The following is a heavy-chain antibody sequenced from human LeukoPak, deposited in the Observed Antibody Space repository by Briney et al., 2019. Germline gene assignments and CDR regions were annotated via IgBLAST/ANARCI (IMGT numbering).Heavy chain of an antibody. V-gene: IGHV1-8*01. CDR2: MNPNSSNT. CDR3: ARAPHSDYDFWSGTDYNWFDP. D-gene: IGHD3-3*01. CDR1: VYTFTSYD. Sequence: ASVKLSFKASVYTFTSYDINWVRHATGQGLEWMGWMNPNSSNTGYAQKFQGRVTMTRNTSISTAYMELSSLRSEDTAVYYCARAPHSDYDFWSGTDYNWFDPWGQGTLVTVSS. J-gene: IGHJ5*02.